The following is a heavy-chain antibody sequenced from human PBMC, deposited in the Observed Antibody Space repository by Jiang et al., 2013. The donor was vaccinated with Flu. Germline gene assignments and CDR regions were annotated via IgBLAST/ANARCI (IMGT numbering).Heavy chain of an antibody. Sequence: SGPGLVKPSETLSLTCTVSGGSISSSSYYWGWIRQPPGKGLEWIGSIYYSGSTYYNPSLKSRVTISVDTSKNQFSLKLSSVTAADTAVYYCARLDLIKSSSWYYFDYWGQGTLVTVSS. J-gene: IGHJ4*02. D-gene: IGHD6-13*01. V-gene: IGHV4-39*01. CDR2: IYYSGST. CDR1: GGSISSSSYY. CDR3: ARLDLIKSSSWYYFDY.